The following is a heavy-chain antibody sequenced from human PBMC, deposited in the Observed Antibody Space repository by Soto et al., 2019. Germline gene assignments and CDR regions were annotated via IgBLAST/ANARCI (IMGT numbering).Heavy chain of an antibody. CDR3: ARGLRYLGWSSAAFDP. D-gene: IGHD3-9*01. CDR2: IYYSGST. Sequence: ETLSLTCTVSGGSISSYYWSWIRQPPGKGLEWIGYIYYSGSTNYNPSLKSRVTISVDTSKNQFSLKLSSVTAADTAVYYCARGLRYLGWSSAAFDPWGQGTLVTVSS. J-gene: IGHJ5*02. V-gene: IGHV4-59*01. CDR1: GGSISSYY.